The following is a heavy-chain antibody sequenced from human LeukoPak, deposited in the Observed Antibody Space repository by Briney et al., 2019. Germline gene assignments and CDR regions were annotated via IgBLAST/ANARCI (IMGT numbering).Heavy chain of an antibody. J-gene: IGHJ4*02. CDR1: GGSISDYY. V-gene: IGHV4-59*01. D-gene: IGHD1-26*01. Sequence: SETLSLTCSVSGGSISDYYWGWIRQPPGKGLEWIGHIYSSGSTNYNRSLKSRVTISLDTSRNQFSLEVNSVTAADTAVYYCARVSGSYFRSLYYFDYWGQGTLVTVSS. CDR3: ARVSGSYFRSLYYFDY. CDR2: IYSSGST.